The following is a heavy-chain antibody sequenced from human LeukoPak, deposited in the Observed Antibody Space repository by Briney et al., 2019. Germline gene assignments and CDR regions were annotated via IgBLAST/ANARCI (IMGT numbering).Heavy chain of an antibody. J-gene: IGHJ4*02. V-gene: IGHV4-31*03. CDR1: GGSTSSGDYY. D-gene: IGHD3-22*01. Sequence: PSETLSLTCTVSGGSTSSGDYYWSWIRQHPGKGLEWIGYIYYSGSTYYNPSLKGRITISVDTSKNQFSLKLSSVTAADTAVYYCARWYYDSSGYFDYWGQGTLVTVSS. CDR2: IYYSGST. CDR3: ARWYYDSSGYFDY.